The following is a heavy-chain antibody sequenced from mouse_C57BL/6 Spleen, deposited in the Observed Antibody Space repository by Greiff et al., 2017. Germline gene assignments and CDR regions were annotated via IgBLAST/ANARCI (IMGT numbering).Heavy chain of an antibody. Sequence: QVQLKQPGAELVKPGASVKLSCKASGYTFTSYWMHWVKQRPGQGLEWIGMIHPNSGSTNYNEKFKSKATLTVDKSSSTAYMQLSSLTSEDSAVYYCARQLGQHFDYWGQGTTLTVSS. CDR2: IHPNSGST. CDR3: ARQLGQHFDY. CDR1: GYTFTSYW. D-gene: IGHD4-1*02. V-gene: IGHV1-64*01. J-gene: IGHJ2*01.